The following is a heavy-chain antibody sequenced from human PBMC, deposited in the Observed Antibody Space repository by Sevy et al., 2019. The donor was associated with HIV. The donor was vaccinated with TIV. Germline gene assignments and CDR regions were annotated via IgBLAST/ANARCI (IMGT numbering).Heavy chain of an antibody. D-gene: IGHD3-22*01. V-gene: IGHV3-20*04. CDR2: IDWNGGST. CDR1: GFTFDDYG. CDR3: ARWLNYYDSSGYYWGYYFDY. J-gene: IGHJ4*02. Sequence: GGSLRLSCAASGFTFDDYGMSWVRQAPGKGLEWVSGIDWNGGSTGYADSAKGRFTISRDNAKNSLYLQMNSLRAEDTALYYCARWLNYYDSSGYYWGYYFDYWGQGTLVTVSS.